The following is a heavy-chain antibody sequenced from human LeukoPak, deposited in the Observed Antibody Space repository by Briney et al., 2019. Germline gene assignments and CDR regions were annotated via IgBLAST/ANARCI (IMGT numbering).Heavy chain of an antibody. V-gene: IGHV3-30*02. Sequence: GGSLRLSCAASGFTFSNYGMHWVRQAPGKGLEWVAFIRSDGINKYYADSVKGRFTISRGNSKNTPYLQMNSLRAEDTAVYYCAKMGKTENHYGSGRFSYYYYMDVWGKGTTVTISS. J-gene: IGHJ6*03. CDR2: IRSDGINK. D-gene: IGHD3-10*01. CDR3: AKMGKTENHYGSGRFSYYYYMDV. CDR1: GFTFSNYG.